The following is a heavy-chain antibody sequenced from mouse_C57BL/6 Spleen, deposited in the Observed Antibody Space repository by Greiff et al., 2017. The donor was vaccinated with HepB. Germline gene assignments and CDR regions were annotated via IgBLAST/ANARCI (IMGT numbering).Heavy chain of an antibody. CDR2: IDPSDSYT. CDR1: GYTFTSFW. V-gene: IGHV1-50*01. CDR3: ARFPYDYDNAMDY. Sequence: QVQLQQPGAELVKPGASVKLSCKASGYTFTSFWMQWVKQRPGQGLEWIGEIDPSDSYTNYNQKFKGKATLTVDTSSSTAYMQLSSLTSEDSAVYYCARFPYDYDNAMDYWGQGTSVTVSS. J-gene: IGHJ4*01. D-gene: IGHD2-4*01.